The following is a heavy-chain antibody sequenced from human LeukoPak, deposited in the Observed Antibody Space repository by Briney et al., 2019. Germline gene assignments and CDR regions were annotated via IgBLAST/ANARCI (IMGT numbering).Heavy chain of an antibody. CDR3: ARHLVGGRRKNLYDSSAKPIGTAFDI. J-gene: IGHJ3*02. CDR1: GGSISSSGYY. CDR2: IYYSGST. V-gene: IGHV4-39*01. Sequence: SETLSLTCTVSGGSISSSGYYWGWIRQPPGKGLEWIGSIYYSGSTYYNPSLKSRVTISVDTSKNQFCLKLSSVTAADTAVYYCARHLVGGRRKNLYDSSAKPIGTAFDIWGQGTMVTVSS. D-gene: IGHD3-22*01.